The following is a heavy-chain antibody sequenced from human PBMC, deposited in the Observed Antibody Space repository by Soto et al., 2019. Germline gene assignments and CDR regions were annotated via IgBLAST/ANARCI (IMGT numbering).Heavy chain of an antibody. J-gene: IGHJ4*02. CDR1: GFTFSSYD. CDR2: IGTAGDT. V-gene: IGHV3-13*04. CDR3: ARWGSTMGLDY. D-gene: IGHD3-16*01. Sequence: EVPLVESGGGLVQPGGSLRLSCAASGFTFSSYDMHWVRQATGKGLEWVSAIGTAGDTYYPGSVKGRFTISRENAKNSLYLQMNSLRAGDTAVYYCARWGSTMGLDYWGQGTLVTVSS.